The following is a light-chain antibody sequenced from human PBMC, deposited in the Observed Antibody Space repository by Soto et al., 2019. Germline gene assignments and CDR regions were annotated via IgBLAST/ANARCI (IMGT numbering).Light chain of an antibody. V-gene: IGKV1-9*01. CDR1: QDISNY. J-gene: IGKJ4*01. Sequence: DIQLTQSPSFLSASVGDRVTITCRASQDISNYLAWYQQKPGKAPQFLMYGTSTSQSGVPSRFSGSGSGTEFTLTISSLQPEDSATYYCQQANSYPLTFGGGTKVEIK. CDR3: QQANSYPLT. CDR2: GTS.